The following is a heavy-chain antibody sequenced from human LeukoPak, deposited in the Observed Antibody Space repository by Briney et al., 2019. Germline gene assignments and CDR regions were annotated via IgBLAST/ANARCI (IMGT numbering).Heavy chain of an antibody. Sequence: GGSLRLSCAASEFTFSRNAMHWVCQAPGKGLEWVAVISYDGSNKYYAGSVKGRFTISRDNSKDTLYLLMNSLRAEDTAVYYCARDRAVGCSGGSCYPIDYWGQGTLVTVSS. J-gene: IGHJ4*02. CDR2: ISYDGSNK. CDR1: EFTFSRNA. CDR3: ARDRAVGCSGGSCYPIDY. V-gene: IGHV3-30*04. D-gene: IGHD2-15*01.